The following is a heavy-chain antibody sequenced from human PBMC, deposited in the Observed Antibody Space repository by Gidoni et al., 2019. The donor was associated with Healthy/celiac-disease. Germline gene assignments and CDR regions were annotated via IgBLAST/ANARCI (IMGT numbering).Heavy chain of an antibody. D-gene: IGHD1-26*01. Sequence: VPLVQSGAEGTKPGESLKISCTGSGYRVTGHWTGWVRQIPGKGLEWLGFIYPGDADTRYCPSFPGPVTISADKSLSTAYLPVGCLKASYTAIFYWAVLGGGSYHFDALDIWGQGTMVTVSS. V-gene: IGHV5-51*01. CDR1: GYRVTGHW. CDR2: IYPGDADT. CDR3: AVLGGGSYHFDALDI. J-gene: IGHJ3*02.